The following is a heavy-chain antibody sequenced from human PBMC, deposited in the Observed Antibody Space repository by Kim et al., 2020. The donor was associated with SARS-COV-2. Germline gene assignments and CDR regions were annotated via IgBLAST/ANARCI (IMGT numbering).Heavy chain of an antibody. D-gene: IGHD3-22*01. CDR1: GFTVSSNY. J-gene: IGHJ4*02. CDR3: ARVDSSGYYEYYFDY. CDR2: IYSGGST. Sequence: LSLTCAASGFTVSSNYMSWVRQAPGKGLEWVSVIYSGGSTYYADSVKGRFTISRDNSKNTLYLQMNSLRAEDTAVYYCARVDSSGYYEYYFDYWGQGTLVTVSS. V-gene: IGHV3-53*01.